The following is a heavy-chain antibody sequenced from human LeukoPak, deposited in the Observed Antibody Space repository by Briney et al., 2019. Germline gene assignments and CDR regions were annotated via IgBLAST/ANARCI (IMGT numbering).Heavy chain of an antibody. Sequence: PGGSLPLTLAGSRFTLRHYLKHGVRQAPGKGLEGVAVISYDGSDKYFADFVKGRFTISRDNSSTSLEMQMNSHLIADATVYYSTKYRRFKGCSGSFWPWGQGTVVTVSS. CDR3: TKYRRFKGCSGSFWP. J-gene: IGHJ5*02. D-gene: IGHD6-19*01. V-gene: IGHV3-30*18. CDR1: RFTLRHYL. CDR2: ISYDGSDK.